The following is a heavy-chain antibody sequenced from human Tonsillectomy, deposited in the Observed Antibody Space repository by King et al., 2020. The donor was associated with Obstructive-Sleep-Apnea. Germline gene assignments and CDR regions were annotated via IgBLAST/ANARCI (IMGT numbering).Heavy chain of an antibody. CDR3: HRTRYDILSAHYSWFDS. Sequence: VQLQQSGPGLVKPSDTLSLTCVVSGSSINSNSWWGWIRQPPGKGLEWIGHIYFSGTTDYNPSLKSRVTMSVDTSKNQFSLKLKSVTSVDTAVYYCHRTRYDILSAHYSWFDSWGQGTLVAVSS. V-gene: IGHV4-28*07. CDR2: IYFSGTT. D-gene: IGHD3-9*01. J-gene: IGHJ5*01. CDR1: GSSINSNSW.